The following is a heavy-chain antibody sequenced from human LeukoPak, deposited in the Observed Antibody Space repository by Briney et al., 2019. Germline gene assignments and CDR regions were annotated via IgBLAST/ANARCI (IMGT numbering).Heavy chain of an antibody. J-gene: IGHJ6*03. CDR1: GFTFSSYG. V-gene: IGHV3-30*02. Sequence: GGSLRLSCAPSGFTFSSYGMHWVRQAPGKGLEWVAFIRYDGSNKYYADSVKGRFTISRDNSKNTLYLQMNSLRAEDTAVYYCAKSRDGYNYAYYYMDVWGKGTTVTVSS. CDR3: AKSRDGYNYAYYYMDV. CDR2: IRYDGSNK. D-gene: IGHD5-24*01.